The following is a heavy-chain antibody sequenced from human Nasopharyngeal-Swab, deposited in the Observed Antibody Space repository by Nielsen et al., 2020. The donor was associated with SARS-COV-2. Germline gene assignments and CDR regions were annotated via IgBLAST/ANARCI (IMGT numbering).Heavy chain of an antibody. CDR3: AREGSFLDYFDY. CDR2: VSPYNGDT. V-gene: IGHV1-18*01. J-gene: IGHJ4*02. Sequence: WVRQAPGQGLEWMGWVSPYNGDTNYAQDFQGRLTMTTDTSTNTAYMELRSLRSDDTAVYYCAREGSFLDYFDYWGQGTLVTVSS. D-gene: IGHD3-3*01.